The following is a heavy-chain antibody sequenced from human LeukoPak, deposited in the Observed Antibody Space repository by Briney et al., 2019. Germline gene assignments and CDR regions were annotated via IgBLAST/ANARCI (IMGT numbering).Heavy chain of an antibody. J-gene: IGHJ6*03. V-gene: IGHV4-4*07. CDR1: GDSIDNYY. CDR2: MYTIGSI. CDR3: ARVGHVKADYYYYHYMDV. Sequence: PSETLSLTCRVSGDSIDNYYWTWVRQTAGKGLEWIGRMYTIGSINYNPSLKSRVTLSVDTSKNQLSLKLNSVTAADSAVYFCARVGHVKADYYYYHYMDVWGKGATVTVSS.